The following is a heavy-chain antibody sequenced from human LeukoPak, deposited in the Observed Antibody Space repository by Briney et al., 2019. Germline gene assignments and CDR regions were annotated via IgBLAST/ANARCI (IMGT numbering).Heavy chain of an antibody. J-gene: IGHJ4*02. CDR1: GFTFSNFP. V-gene: IGHV3-7*04. CDR3: TRVGYIDEGIDY. CDR2: IKQDGSKK. D-gene: IGHD5-24*01. Sequence: TGGSLRLSCAASGFTFSNFPMTWVRQAPGKGLEWVANIKQDGSKKSYVDSVKGRFTISRDNAKNSLYLQMNSLRAEDTAIYYCTRVGYIDEGIDYWGQGTLVTVSS.